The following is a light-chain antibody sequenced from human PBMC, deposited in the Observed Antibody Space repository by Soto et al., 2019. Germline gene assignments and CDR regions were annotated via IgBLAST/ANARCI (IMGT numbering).Light chain of an antibody. Sequence: EIVLTQSPGTLSLSPGERATLSCRASQSVSSSYLAWYQQKPGQAPRLLIYGASSRATGIPHRFSGSGSVTDFTLTISRLEHEAFAVYYCQQYGSSPRTFGQGTTLEIK. CDR2: GAS. V-gene: IGKV3-20*01. J-gene: IGKJ2*02. CDR3: QQYGSSPRT. CDR1: QSVSSSY.